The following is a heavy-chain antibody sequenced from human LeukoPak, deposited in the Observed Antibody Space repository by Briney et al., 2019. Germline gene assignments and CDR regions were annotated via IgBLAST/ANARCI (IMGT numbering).Heavy chain of an antibody. CDR3: ARDRSWSGYYIVDY. CDR1: GFTFSSYW. CDR2: IKQDGSEK. Sequence: GGSLRLPCAASGFTFSSYWMSWVRQAPGKGLEWVANIKQDGSEKYYVDSVKGRFTISRDNAKNSLYLQMNSLRAEDTAVYYCARDRSWSGYYIVDYWGQRTLVTVSS. J-gene: IGHJ4*02. D-gene: IGHD3-3*01. V-gene: IGHV3-7*01.